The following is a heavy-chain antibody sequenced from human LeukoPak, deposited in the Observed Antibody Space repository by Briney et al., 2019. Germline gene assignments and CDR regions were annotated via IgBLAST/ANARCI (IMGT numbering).Heavy chain of an antibody. Sequence: PSETLSLTCVVYGASFSDYCWTWIRQPPGKGLEWIGEINRSGSTNYNPSLKSRVTLSVDTSKKQFSLNLNSVTAADTAVYYCASITFGGVLDYWGQGTLVTVSS. CDR2: INRSGST. V-gene: IGHV4-34*01. D-gene: IGHD3-16*01. J-gene: IGHJ4*02. CDR1: GASFSDYC. CDR3: ASITFGGVLDY.